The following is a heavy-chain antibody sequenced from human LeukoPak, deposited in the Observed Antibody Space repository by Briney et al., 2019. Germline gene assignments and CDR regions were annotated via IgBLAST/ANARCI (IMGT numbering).Heavy chain of an antibody. D-gene: IGHD4-17*01. CDR1: GYTFTVYY. CDR3: ARDRTTVTTGYYGMDV. J-gene: IGHJ6*01. CDR2: VNPNTGVT. V-gene: IGHV1-2*02. Sequence: AAVKVSFKASGYTFTVYYIHWVRQAPGQGLEWMGWVNPNTGVTNYAQKFQGRVTVTMDTSIITAYMELTRLRSDDTDMYYRARDRTTVTTGYYGMDVWGQGPTLTVFS.